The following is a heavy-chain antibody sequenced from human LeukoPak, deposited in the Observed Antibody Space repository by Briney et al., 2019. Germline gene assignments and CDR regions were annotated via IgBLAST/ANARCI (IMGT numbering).Heavy chain of an antibody. CDR3: ARAGGNLGFDY. Sequence: SETLSLTCAVYGGSFRGYYWSWIRQPPGKGLEWIGEINHSGSTNYNPSLKSRVTISVDTSKNQFSLKLSSVTAADTAVYYCARAGGNLGFDYWGQGTLVTVSS. CDR2: INHSGST. CDR1: GGSFRGYY. D-gene: IGHD4-23*01. J-gene: IGHJ4*02. V-gene: IGHV4-34*01.